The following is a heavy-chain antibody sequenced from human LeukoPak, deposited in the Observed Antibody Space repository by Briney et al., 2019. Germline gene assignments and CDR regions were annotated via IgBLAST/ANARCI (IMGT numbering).Heavy chain of an antibody. D-gene: IGHD5-12*01. CDR1: GGSISSGGCY. J-gene: IGHJ5*02. CDR3: ARDQAGASGFDSWWFDP. V-gene: IGHV4-31*03. Sequence: SQTLSLTCTVSGGSISSGGCYWSWIRQHPGKGLEWIGYIYYSGSTYYNPSLKSRVTISVDTSKNQFSLKLRSVTAADTAVYYCARDQAGASGFDSWWFDPWGQGTLVTVSS. CDR2: IYYSGST.